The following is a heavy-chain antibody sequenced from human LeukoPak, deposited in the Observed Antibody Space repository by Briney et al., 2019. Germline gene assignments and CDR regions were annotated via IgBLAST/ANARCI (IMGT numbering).Heavy chain of an antibody. CDR2: IYHSGNT. D-gene: IGHD3-22*01. Sequence: SETLSLTCTVSGASIRSSGYYWSWIRQDPAKGLEWIGYIYHSGNTYYNPSLKSRVTISLDTSKNQFSLKLRSVTAADTAVYYCARANYYDSTGYLPVVYPSDFWGQGTLITVSS. V-gene: IGHV4-31*03. J-gene: IGHJ4*02. CDR1: GASIRSSGYY. CDR3: ARANYYDSTGYLPVVYPSDF.